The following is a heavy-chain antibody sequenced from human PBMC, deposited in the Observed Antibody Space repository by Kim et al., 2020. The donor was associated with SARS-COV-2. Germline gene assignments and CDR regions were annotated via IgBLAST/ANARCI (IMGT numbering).Heavy chain of an antibody. V-gene: IGHV3-30-3*01. Sequence: GGSLRLSCAASGFTFSSYAMHWVRQAPGKGLEWVAVISYDGSNKYYADSVKGRFTISRDNSKNTLYLQMNSLRAEDTAVYYCARAPKVHIAVLGYWGQGTLVTVSS. CDR3: ARAPKVHIAVLGY. CDR1: GFTFSSYA. CDR2: ISYDGSNK. J-gene: IGHJ4*02. D-gene: IGHD6-19*01.